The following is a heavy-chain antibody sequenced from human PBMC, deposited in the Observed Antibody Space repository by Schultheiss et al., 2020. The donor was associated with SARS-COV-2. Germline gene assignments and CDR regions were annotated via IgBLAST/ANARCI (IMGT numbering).Heavy chain of an antibody. Sequence: GGSLRLSCAASGFTFDDYAMHWVRQAPGKGLEWVSGINSDGSSTSYADSVKGRFTISRDNAKNTLYLQMNSLRAEDTAVYYCASCGASCHYYGMDVWGQGTTVTVSS. V-gene: IGHV3-74*01. CDR1: GFTFDDYA. CDR2: INSDGSST. D-gene: IGHD2-2*01. CDR3: ASCGASCHYYGMDV. J-gene: IGHJ6*02.